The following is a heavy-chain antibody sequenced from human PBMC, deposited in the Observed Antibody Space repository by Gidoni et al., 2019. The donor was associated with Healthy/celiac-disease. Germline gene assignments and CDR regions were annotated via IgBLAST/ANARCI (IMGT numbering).Heavy chain of an antibody. D-gene: IGHD6-13*01. CDR3: ARGYSSSWTYYYYYYYMDV. V-gene: IGHV3-33*01. CDR2: IRYDGINK. CDR1: GLTFSSYG. J-gene: IGHJ6*03. Sequence: QVQLVESGGGVVQPGRSLRLSWAASGLTFSSYGRPWVRRAPGKGLEWVAVIRYDGINKYYADSVKCRFTISRDNSKNTLYLQMNSLRAEDTAVYYCARGYSSSWTYYYYYYYMDVWGKGTTVTVSS.